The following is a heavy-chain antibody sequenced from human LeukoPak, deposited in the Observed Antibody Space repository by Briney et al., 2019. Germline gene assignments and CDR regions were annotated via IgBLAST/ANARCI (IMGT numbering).Heavy chain of an antibody. J-gene: IGHJ6*02. CDR1: GYTFTSYG. CDR3: ARERVRGVIYYGMDV. D-gene: IGHD3-10*01. CDR2: ISAYNGNT. Sequence: ASVKISCKASGYTFTSYGISWVRQAPGQGPEWMGWISAYNGNTNYAQKLQGRVTMTTDTSTSTAYMELRSLRSDDTAVYYCARERVRGVIYYGMDVWGQGTTVTVSS. V-gene: IGHV1-18*01.